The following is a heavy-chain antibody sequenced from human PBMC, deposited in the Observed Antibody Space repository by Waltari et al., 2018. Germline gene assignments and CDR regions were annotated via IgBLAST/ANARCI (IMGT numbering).Heavy chain of an antibody. V-gene: IGHV3-7*03. CDR2: INQDGSER. CDR1: GFTFSGYW. CDR3: TRDRRGTPLFDY. D-gene: IGHD3-10*01. J-gene: IGHJ4*02. Sequence: EVLLVESGGGLVQPGGSLRLSFAASGFTFSGYWMTWVRQTPGKGPEWVANINQDGSERNYVDSVKGRFTVSRDNAKNLLYLQINSLRADDTAIYYCTRDRRGTPLFDYWGQGTLVTVSS.